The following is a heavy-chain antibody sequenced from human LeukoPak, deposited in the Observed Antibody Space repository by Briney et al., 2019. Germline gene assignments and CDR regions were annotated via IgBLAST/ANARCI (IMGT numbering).Heavy chain of an antibody. CDR1: GGSIASNY. Sequence: SETLSLTCNVSGGSIASNYWNWIRQPPGKGLEWIGYIYYTGSTNSNPSLKSRLTISLDTSKNQFSLKLTSVTAADTASYYCASSNFYDGNRYFDYWGQGALVTVSS. CDR2: IYYTGST. CDR3: ASSNFYDGNRYFDY. J-gene: IGHJ4*02. D-gene: IGHD3-22*01. V-gene: IGHV4-59*08.